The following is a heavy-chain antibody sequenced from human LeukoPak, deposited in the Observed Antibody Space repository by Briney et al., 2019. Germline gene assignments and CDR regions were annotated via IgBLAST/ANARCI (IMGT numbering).Heavy chain of an antibody. CDR1: GFTFSNYA. CDR3: ARASVAGWYYFDY. CDR2: ISGSSGST. D-gene: IGHD6-19*01. V-gene: IGHV3-23*01. J-gene: IGHJ4*02. Sequence: GGSLRLSCAASGFTFSNYAMSWVRQAPGKGLEWVSGISGSSGSTYNADSVKGRFTISRDNSKNTLYLQVNSLRAEDTAVYYCARASVAGWYYFDYWGQRTLVTVSS.